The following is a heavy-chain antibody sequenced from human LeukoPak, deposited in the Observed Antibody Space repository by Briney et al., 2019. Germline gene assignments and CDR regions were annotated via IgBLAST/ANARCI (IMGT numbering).Heavy chain of an antibody. V-gene: IGHV3-30*04. Sequence: PGGSLRLSCAASGFSNYAMHWVRQAPGKGLEWVAVISYDGSNKFYADSVKGRFTISRDSPKNMLYLQMNSLRVEDTAVYYCARDGSGSYSEYFDCWGQGTLVAVSS. D-gene: IGHD1-26*01. CDR2: ISYDGSNK. CDR3: ARDGSGSYSEYFDC. J-gene: IGHJ4*02. CDR1: GFSNYA.